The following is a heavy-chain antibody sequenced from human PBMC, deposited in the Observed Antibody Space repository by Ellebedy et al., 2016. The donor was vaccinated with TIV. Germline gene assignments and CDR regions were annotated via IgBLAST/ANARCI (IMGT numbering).Heavy chain of an antibody. CDR2: VYHSGRT. D-gene: IGHD5/OR15-5a*01. J-gene: IGHJ3*02. Sequence: SETLSLTCAASGGFISNTSYYWAWIRQSPGKGLEWIASVYHSGRTYSSPALKSRVSISLDTSKKQLSLKVLSVTTADTAVYYCTNSVLSTRGSSDFDMWGQGTMVTVSS. V-gene: IGHV4-39*07. CDR3: TNSVLSTRGSSDFDM. CDR1: GGFISNTSYY.